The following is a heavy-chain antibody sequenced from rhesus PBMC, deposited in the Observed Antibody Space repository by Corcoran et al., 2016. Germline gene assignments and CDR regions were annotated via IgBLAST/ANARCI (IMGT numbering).Heavy chain of an antibody. J-gene: IGHJ4*01. CDR2: SHGNSGST. CDR3: ARNPGDRAY. V-gene: IGHV4-80*01. CDR1: GASISSNC. D-gene: IGHD7-45*01. Sequence: QVQLQESGPGRVKPSETLSLTCTVSGASISSNCWSWIRQPPGKGLEWIGGSHGNSGSTNYNPSLKSRVTVSRDAPKNQLSLRLTSVTAADTAVYYCARNPGDRAYWGQGVLVTVSS.